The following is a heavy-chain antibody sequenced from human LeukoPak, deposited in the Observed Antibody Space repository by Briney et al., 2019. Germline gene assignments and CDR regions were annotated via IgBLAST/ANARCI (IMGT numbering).Heavy chain of an antibody. CDR2: ISSSSSTI. CDR1: GFTFSSYS. CDR3: ARGRWLQSVDY. V-gene: IGHV3-48*04. J-gene: IGHJ4*02. D-gene: IGHD5-24*01. Sequence: GGSLRLSCAASGFTFSSYSMNWVRQAPGKGLEWVSYISSSSSTIYYADSVKGRFTISRDNAKNSLYLQMNSLRAEDTAVYYCARGRWLQSVDYWGQGTLVTVSS.